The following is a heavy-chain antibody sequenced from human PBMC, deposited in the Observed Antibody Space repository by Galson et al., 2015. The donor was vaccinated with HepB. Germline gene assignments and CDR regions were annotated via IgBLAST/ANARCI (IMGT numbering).Heavy chain of an antibody. CDR1: GFTFSSYS. J-gene: IGHJ5*02. V-gene: IGHV3-48*01. CDR2: ISSSSSTI. Sequence: SLRLSCAASGFTFSSYSMNWVRQAPGKGLEWVSYISSSSSTIYYADSVKGRFTISRDNAKNSLYLQMNSLRAEDTAVYYCASTVCSSSSSSPPWGQGTLVTVSS. D-gene: IGHD6-6*01. CDR3: ASTVCSSSSSSPP.